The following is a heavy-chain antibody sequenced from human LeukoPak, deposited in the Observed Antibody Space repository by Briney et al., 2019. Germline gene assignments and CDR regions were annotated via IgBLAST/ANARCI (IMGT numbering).Heavy chain of an antibody. J-gene: IGHJ5*02. D-gene: IGHD4-17*01. V-gene: IGHV1-24*01. CDR3: ANVGATVTTDYWFDP. CDR1: GYTITELS. Sequence: ASVKVSCKVFGYTITELSMHWVRQAPGKGLEWMGGFDPEDGETVYAQKFQGRVTMTEDTSTDTAYMELSSLRSEDTAVYYCANVGATVTTDYWFDPWGQGTLVTASS. CDR2: FDPEDGET.